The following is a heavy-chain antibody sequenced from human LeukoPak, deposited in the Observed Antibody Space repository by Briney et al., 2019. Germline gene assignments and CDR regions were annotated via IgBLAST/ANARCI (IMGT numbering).Heavy chain of an antibody. J-gene: IGHJ5*01. CDR2: INHSGST. CDR1: GGSFSGYY. Sequence: RPSETLSLTCAVYGGSFSGYYWSWIRQPPGKGLEWIGEINHSGSTNYNPSLKSRVTISVDTSKNQFSLKLSSVAAADTAVYYCVRYYGSGSYYNRNWFDPWGQGTLVTVSS. CDR3: VRYYGSGSYYNRNWFDP. D-gene: IGHD3-10*01. V-gene: IGHV4-34*01.